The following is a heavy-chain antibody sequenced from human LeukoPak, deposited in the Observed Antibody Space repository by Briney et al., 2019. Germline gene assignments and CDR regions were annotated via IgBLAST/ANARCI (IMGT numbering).Heavy chain of an antibody. V-gene: IGHV3-7*01. J-gene: IGHJ4*02. CDR1: GFTFSTYC. CDR3: ATTIRDTSWDY. D-gene: IGHD5-12*01. CDR2: IKQDGSIK. Sequence: GGSLRLSCAASGFTFSTYCMSWVRQAPGKGLEWVANIKQDGSIKYYVDSVKGRFTISRDNAKNSLYLQLNSLRAGDTAVYYCATTIRDTSWDYWGQGTLVTVSS.